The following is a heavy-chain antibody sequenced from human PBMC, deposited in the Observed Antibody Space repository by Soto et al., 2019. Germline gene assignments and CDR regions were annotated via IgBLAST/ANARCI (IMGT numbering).Heavy chain of an antibody. CDR3: ARHRGGSYYAPYYYGMDV. J-gene: IGHJ6*02. Sequence: PGESLKISCKGSGYSFTSYWISWVRQMPGKGLEWMGRIDPSDSYTNYSPSFQGHVTISADKSISTAYLQWSSLKASDTAMYYCARHRGGSYYAPYYYGMDVWGQGTTVTVS. CDR2: IDPSDSYT. V-gene: IGHV5-10-1*01. CDR1: GYSFTSYW. D-gene: IGHD1-26*01.